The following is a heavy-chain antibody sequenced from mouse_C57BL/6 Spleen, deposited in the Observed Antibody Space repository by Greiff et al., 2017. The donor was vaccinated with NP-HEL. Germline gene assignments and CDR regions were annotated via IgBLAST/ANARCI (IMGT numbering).Heavy chain of an antibody. V-gene: IGHV1-64*01. J-gene: IGHJ1*03. CDR2: IHPNSGST. Sequence: VKLQQPGAELVKPGASVKLSCKASGYTFTSYWMHWVKQRPGQGLEWIGMIHPNSGSTNYNEKFKSKATLTVDKSSSTAYMQLSSLTSEDSAVYYCARENSNYVNWYFDVWGTGTTVTVSS. CDR1: GYTFTSYW. CDR3: ARENSNYVNWYFDV. D-gene: IGHD2-5*01.